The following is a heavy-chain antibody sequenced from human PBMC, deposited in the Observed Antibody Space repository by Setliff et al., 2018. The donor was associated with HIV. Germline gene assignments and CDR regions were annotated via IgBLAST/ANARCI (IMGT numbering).Heavy chain of an antibody. CDR3: VKERTGYYGDY. CDR1: GYTFTSYH. J-gene: IGHJ4*02. V-gene: IGHV1-46*01. Sequence: ASVKVSCKASGYTFTSYHMHWVRQAPGQGLVWMGLINPSGGRTSYAQKFQGRLTMTRDTSRSTVYMELSSLRAEDTSVYYCVKERTGYYGDYWGQGTLVTVSS. CDR2: INPSGGRT. D-gene: IGHD3-9*01.